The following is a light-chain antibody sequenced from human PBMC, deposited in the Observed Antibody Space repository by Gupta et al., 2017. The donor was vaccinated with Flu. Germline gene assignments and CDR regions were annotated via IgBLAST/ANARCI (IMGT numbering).Light chain of an antibody. Sequence: DKVMTQSPATLSVSPGERATLFCRASQSLSSSLAWYQQKAGQAPRLLIYGASTRATGVPARFSGSGSGTEFTLTISSLQSEDFAVYYCQQYKNWPPTFGGGTKVEVK. CDR1: QSLSSS. J-gene: IGKJ4*01. V-gene: IGKV3-15*01. CDR3: QQYKNWPPT. CDR2: GAS.